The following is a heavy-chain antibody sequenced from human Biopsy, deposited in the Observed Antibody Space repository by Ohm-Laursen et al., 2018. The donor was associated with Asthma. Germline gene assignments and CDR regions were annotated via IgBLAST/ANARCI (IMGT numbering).Heavy chain of an antibody. CDR2: ISYDGSDK. CDR3: ARASVVKHYYYYGMDV. V-gene: IGHV3-30*19. Sequence: SLRLSCAASGFSFSNFAIHWVRQAPGKGLEWVAFISYDGSDKFYADSVKGRFTTSRDNSQNTLDLHMNRLTFEDTAVYYCARASVVKHYYYYGMDVWGPGTTVTVSS. J-gene: IGHJ6*02. CDR1: GFSFSNFA.